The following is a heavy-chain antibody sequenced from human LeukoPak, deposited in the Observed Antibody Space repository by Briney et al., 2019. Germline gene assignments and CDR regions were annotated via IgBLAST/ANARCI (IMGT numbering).Heavy chain of an antibody. CDR1: GFTFSSYW. CDR2: IKQDGSEK. V-gene: IGHV3-7*03. J-gene: IGHJ6*02. D-gene: IGHD5-12*01. Sequence: GGSLRLSCAASGFTFSSYWMSWVRQAPGKGLEWVANIKQDGSEKYYVDSAKGRFTISRDNAKNSLYLQMNSLRAEDTAVYYCARSASGRDSAYDEHPRPRGGMDVWGQGTTVTVSS. CDR3: ARSASGRDSAYDEHPRPRGGMDV.